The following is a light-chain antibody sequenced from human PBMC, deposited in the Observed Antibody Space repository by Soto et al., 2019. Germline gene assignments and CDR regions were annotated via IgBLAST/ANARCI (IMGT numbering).Light chain of an antibody. CDR2: GAS. V-gene: IGKV3-15*01. J-gene: IGKJ4*01. Sequence: EIVMTRSPATLSVSPGERATLSCRASQSVSSNLAWYQQKPGQAPRLLIYGASTRATGIPARFSGSGSATEFTLTISSLQSEDFAVYYCQQYNNWPPLTFGGGTKVEIK. CDR1: QSVSSN. CDR3: QQYNNWPPLT.